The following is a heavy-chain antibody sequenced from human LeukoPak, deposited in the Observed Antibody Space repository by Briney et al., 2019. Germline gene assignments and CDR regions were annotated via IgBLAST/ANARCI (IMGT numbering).Heavy chain of an antibody. CDR3: ARSDDYGDYLVDY. V-gene: IGHV3-21*01. CDR2: ITSSSGYI. Sequence: KPGGSLRLSCAASGFTFSSYAMNWVRQAPGKGLEWVSSITSSSGYIYYADSMKGRFTTSRDNAKNSLYLQMNSLRAEDTAVYYCARSDDYGDYLVDYWGRRTLVTVSS. D-gene: IGHD4-17*01. CDR1: GFTFSSYA. J-gene: IGHJ4*02.